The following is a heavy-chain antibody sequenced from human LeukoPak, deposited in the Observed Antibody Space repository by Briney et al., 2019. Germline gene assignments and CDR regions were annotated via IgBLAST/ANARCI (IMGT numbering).Heavy chain of an antibody. D-gene: IGHD2-21*01. CDR1: GFTFSSYS. J-gene: IGHJ2*01. Sequence: GGSLRLSCAASGFTFSSYSMNWVRQAPGKGLEWVSSISSSSSYIYYADSVKGRSTISRDNAKNSLYLQMNSLRAEDTAVYYCARDMVVNAIRTWYFDLWGRGTLVTVSS. CDR3: ARDMVVNAIRTWYFDL. CDR2: ISSSSSYI. V-gene: IGHV3-21*01.